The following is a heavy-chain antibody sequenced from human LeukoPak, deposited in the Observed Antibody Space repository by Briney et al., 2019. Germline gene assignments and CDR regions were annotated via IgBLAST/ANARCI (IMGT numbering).Heavy chain of an antibody. D-gene: IGHD1-26*01. CDR3: ARRSSDWFDP. Sequence: SETLSLTCTVSGGSIRSYYWTWIRQPPGRGLEWIGYINYSGSTNYNPSLKSRVTISVDTSKNHFSLKLNSVTAADTAVYYCARRSSDWFDPWGQGTLVTVSS. CDR2: INYSGST. CDR1: GGSIRSYY. V-gene: IGHV4-59*01. J-gene: IGHJ5*02.